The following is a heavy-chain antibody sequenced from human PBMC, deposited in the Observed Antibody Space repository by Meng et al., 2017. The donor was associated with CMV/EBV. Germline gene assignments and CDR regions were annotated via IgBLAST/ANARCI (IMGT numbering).Heavy chain of an antibody. Sequence: GGSLRLSCAASGFTFSSYDMHWVRQATGKGLEWVSAIGTAGDTYYPGSVKGRFTISRENAKSSLYLQMNSLRAEDTALYYCAKVHPSGGSYYVGPVDYWGQGTLVTVSS. D-gene: IGHD1-26*01. J-gene: IGHJ4*02. CDR1: GFTFSSYD. CDR3: AKVHPSGGSYYVGPVDY. CDR2: IGTAGDT. V-gene: IGHV3-13*01.